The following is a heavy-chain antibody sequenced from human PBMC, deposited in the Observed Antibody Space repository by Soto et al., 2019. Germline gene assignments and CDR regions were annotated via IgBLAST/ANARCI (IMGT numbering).Heavy chain of an antibody. CDR2: ISGSGGGT. J-gene: IGHJ4*02. CDR1: GFTFSTYA. Sequence: GGSLRLSCVASGFTFSTYAMSWVRQAPGKGLEWVSAISGSGGGTYYADSVRGRFTISRDNSKNTLYLQLNSLRAEDTAVYYCAKEQNSGYVGFYFDYWGQGTLVTVSS. V-gene: IGHV3-23*01. CDR3: AKEQNSGYVGFYFDY. D-gene: IGHD5-12*01.